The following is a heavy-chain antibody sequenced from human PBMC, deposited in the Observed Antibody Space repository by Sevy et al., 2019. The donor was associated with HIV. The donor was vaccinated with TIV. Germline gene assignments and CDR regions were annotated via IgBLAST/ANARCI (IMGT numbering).Heavy chain of an antibody. CDR3: AAGYSYQRRDSYNGAFDI. Sequence: ASVKVSCKASGNTFISYDINWVRQATGQGLEWMGWMDPHSDNTGYAQKFQDRVTITRNSSINTAYLELSSLRSEDTAVYYCAAGYSYQRRDSYNGAFDIWGQGTVVTVSS. V-gene: IGHV1-8*02. CDR2: MDPHSDNT. CDR1: GNTFISYD. D-gene: IGHD3-22*01. J-gene: IGHJ3*02.